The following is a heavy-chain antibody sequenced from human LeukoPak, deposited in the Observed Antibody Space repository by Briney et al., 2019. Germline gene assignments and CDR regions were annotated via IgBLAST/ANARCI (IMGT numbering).Heavy chain of an antibody. D-gene: IGHD6-6*01. Sequence: SGGSLRLSCAASGFTFSSYNMNWVRQAPGKGLEWGSSISSSSSYIYYADSVKGRFTISRDNAKNSLYLQMNSLRAEDTAVHYCARSLPYSSSAHDAFDIWGQGTMVTVSS. CDR3: ARSLPYSSSAHDAFDI. CDR1: GFTFSSYN. CDR2: ISSSSSYI. J-gene: IGHJ3*02. V-gene: IGHV3-21*01.